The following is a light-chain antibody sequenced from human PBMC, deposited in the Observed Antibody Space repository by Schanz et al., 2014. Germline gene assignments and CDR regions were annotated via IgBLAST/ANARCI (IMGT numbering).Light chain of an antibody. J-gene: IGLJ3*02. CDR2: DVS. CDR1: SSDVGGYDF. CDR3: CSYAGTHTS. V-gene: IGLV2-14*03. Sequence: QSALTQPASVSGSPGQSITISCTGTSSDVGGYDFVSWYQQHPDKAPKLMIYDVSNRPSGVSNRFSASKSGNTASLTISGLQAEDEANYYCCSYAGTHTSFGGGTKLTVL.